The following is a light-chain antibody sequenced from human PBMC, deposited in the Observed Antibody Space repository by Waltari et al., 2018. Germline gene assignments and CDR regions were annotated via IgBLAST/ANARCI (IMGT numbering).Light chain of an antibody. Sequence: EIVVTQSPATLSVSPGERATLSCMTSQIPSNVAWYQQQPGQAPRLLISAASTRATGVPARFSGSGSEPEFTLTISSLQPEDSAVYYCQQYNNWPPSITFGQGTRLEIK. CDR3: QQYNNWPPSIT. CDR2: AAS. CDR1: QIPSN. V-gene: IGKV3-15*01. J-gene: IGKJ5*01.